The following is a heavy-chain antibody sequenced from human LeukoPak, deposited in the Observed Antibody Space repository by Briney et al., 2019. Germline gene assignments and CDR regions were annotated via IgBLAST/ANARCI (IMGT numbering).Heavy chain of an antibody. V-gene: IGHV3-9*01. CDR1: GFTFDDYA. J-gene: IGHJ4*02. CDR3: AKDFTAMVRGGDY. CDR2: ISWNSGSI. D-gene: IGHD5-18*01. Sequence: GRSLRLSCAASGFTFDDYAMHWVRRAPGRGLEWVSGISWNSGSIGYADSVKGRFTISRDNAKNSLYLQMNSLRAEDTALYYCAKDFTAMVRGGDYWGQGTLVTVSS.